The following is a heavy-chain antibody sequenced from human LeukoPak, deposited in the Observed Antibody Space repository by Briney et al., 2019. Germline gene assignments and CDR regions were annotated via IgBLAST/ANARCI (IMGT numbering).Heavy chain of an antibody. CDR2: ISAYNGNT. CDR1: GYTFTSYG. D-gene: IGHD1-26*01. V-gene: IGHV1-18*01. CDR3: ARDRPYSGSYYRVADY. J-gene: IGHJ4*02. Sequence: GASVKVSCKASGYTFTSYGISWVRQAPGQGLEWVGWISAYNGNTNYAQKLQGRVTMTTDTSTSTAYMELRSLRSDDTAVYYCARDRPYSGSYYRVADYWGQGTLVTVSS.